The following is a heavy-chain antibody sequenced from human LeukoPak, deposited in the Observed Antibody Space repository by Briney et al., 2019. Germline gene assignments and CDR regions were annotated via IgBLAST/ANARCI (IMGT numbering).Heavy chain of an antibody. CDR2: IKQDGSEK. V-gene: IGHV3-7*01. D-gene: IGHD3-3*01. CDR3: ARDRVGYDFWSGYYGY. CDR1: GFTFSSYW. Sequence: GGSLRLSCAASGFTFSSYWMSWVRQAPGKGLEWVANIKQDGSEKYYVDSVKGRFTISRDNAKNSLYLQMNSLRAEDTAVYYRARDRVGYDFWSGYYGYWGQGTLVTVSS. J-gene: IGHJ4*02.